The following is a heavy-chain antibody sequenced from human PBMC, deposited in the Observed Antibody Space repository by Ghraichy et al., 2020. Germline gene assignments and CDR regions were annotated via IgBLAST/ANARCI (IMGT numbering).Heavy chain of an antibody. CDR3: AKRAAAGKYYFDY. CDR2: ISWNSGSI. Sequence: SLNISCAASGFTFDDYAMHWVRQAPGKGLEWVSGISWNSGSIGYADSVKGRFTISRDNANNSLYLQMNSLRAEDTALYYCAKRAAAGKYYFDYWGQGTLVTVSS. V-gene: IGHV3-9*01. CDR1: GFTFDDYA. D-gene: IGHD6-13*01. J-gene: IGHJ4*02.